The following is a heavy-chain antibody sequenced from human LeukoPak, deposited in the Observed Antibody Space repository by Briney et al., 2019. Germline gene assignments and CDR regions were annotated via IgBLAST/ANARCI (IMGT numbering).Heavy chain of an antibody. J-gene: IGHJ2*01. D-gene: IGHD3-22*01. CDR3: ARDQDYDSGYFDL. CDR2: IIPIFGTA. Sequence: SVKVSCKASGGTFSSYAISWVRQAPGQGLEWMGGIIPIFGTANYAQKFQGRVTMTRDTSTSTVYMELSSLRSEDTAVYYCARDQDYDSGYFDLWGRGTLVTVSS. CDR1: GGTFSSYA. V-gene: IGHV1-69*05.